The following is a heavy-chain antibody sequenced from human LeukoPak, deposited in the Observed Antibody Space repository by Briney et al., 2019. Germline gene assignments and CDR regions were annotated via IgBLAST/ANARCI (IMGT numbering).Heavy chain of an antibody. D-gene: IGHD3-10*01. V-gene: IGHV1-2*02. J-gene: IGHJ5*02. Sequence: WASVKVSCKASGYTFTGYYMHWVRQAPGQGLEWMGWINPNSGGTNYAQKFQGRVTMTRDTSISTAYMELSRLRSDDTAVYYCARDQGTRGNWFDPWGQGTLVTVSS. CDR1: GYTFTGYY. CDR3: ARDQGTRGNWFDP. CDR2: INPNSGGT.